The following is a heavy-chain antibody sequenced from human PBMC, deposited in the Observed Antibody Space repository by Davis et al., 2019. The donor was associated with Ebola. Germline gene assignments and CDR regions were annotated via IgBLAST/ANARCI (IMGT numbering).Heavy chain of an antibody. CDR2: INHDGNAK. CDR1: GFTFSSYS. CDR3: AKVTYCGGDCYSRYYYGMDV. Sequence: GGSLRLSCAASGFTFSSYSMNWVRQAPGTGLEWVANINHDGNAKYYVDSVEGRFTISRDNAKNSLYMQMNSLRAEDTAVYYCAKVTYCGGDCYSRYYYGMDVWGQGTTVTVSS. D-gene: IGHD2-21*02. J-gene: IGHJ6*02. V-gene: IGHV3-7*03.